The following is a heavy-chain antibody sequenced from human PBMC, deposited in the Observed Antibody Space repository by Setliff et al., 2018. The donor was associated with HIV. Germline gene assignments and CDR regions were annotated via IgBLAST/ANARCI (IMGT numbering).Heavy chain of an antibody. V-gene: IGHV4-61*02. CDR3: ARASSDIPGVDSNYFDD. J-gene: IGHJ4*02. D-gene: IGHD2-2*01. CDR1: GDSISSGSNY. Sequence: SETLSLTCTVSGDSISSGSNYWSWVRQPAGKGLEWIGRIYTSGPRYNPSLENRVTISVDTSKSQFFLMLSSVTAADTAVYYCARASSDIPGVDSNYFDDWGQGTLVTVSS. CDR2: IYTSGP.